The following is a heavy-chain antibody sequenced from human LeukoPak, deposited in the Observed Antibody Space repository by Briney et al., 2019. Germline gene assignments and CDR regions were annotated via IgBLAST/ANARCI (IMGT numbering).Heavy chain of an antibody. V-gene: IGHV3-13*01. Sequence: PGGSLRLSCAASGFTFSSYAMHWVRQATGKGLEWVSAIGTAGDTYYPVSVKGRCTISREHAKNSLYLQMNSLRAGDTAMYYCARNIRYGDYGGYYGMDVWGQGTTVTVSS. CDR2: IGTAGDT. CDR1: GFTFSSYA. J-gene: IGHJ6*02. CDR3: ARNIRYGDYGGYYGMDV. D-gene: IGHD4-17*01.